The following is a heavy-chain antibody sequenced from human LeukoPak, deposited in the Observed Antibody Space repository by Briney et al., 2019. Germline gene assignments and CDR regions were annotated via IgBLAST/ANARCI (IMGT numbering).Heavy chain of an antibody. J-gene: IGHJ6*03. D-gene: IGHD3-3*01. CDR3: ARVEYDFWSGYASYYYYYMDV. CDR2: ISAYNGNT. V-gene: IGHV1-18*01. Sequence: GASVKVSCKASGYTLTSYGISWVRQAPGQGLEWMGWISAYNGNTNYAQKLQGRVTMTTDTSTSTAYMELRSLRSDDTAVYYCARVEYDFWSGYASYYYYYMDVWGKGTTVTVSS. CDR1: GYTLTSYG.